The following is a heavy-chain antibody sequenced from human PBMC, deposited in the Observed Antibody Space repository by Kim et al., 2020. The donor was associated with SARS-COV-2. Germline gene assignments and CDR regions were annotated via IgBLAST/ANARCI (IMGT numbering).Heavy chain of an antibody. D-gene: IGHD3-10*01. J-gene: IGHJ3*02. V-gene: IGHV1-18*01. CDR3: ARFIIRFGDASDI. Sequence: ASVKVSCKASGYTFANYRLIWVRQAPGQGLEWVGWISIYNGDTKSAQKVKGRVTFTADTSTSTAYMELRSLRSDDTAVYYCARFIIRFGDASDIWGQGT. CDR2: ISIYNGDT. CDR1: GYTFANYR.